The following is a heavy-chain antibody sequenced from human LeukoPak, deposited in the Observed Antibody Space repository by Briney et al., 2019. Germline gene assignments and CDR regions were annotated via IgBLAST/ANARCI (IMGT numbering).Heavy chain of an antibody. J-gene: IGHJ4*02. CDR2: IYSGGST. Sequence: PGGSLRLSCAASGFTVSSNYMSWVRQAPGKGLEWVSVIYSGGSTYYADSVKGRFTISRDNAKNSLYLQMNSLRAEDTAVYYCAKGTKYDILTTYRRSRLLGDYWGQGTLVTVSS. CDR3: AKGTKYDILTTYRRSRLLGDY. V-gene: IGHV3-53*01. D-gene: IGHD3-9*01. CDR1: GFTVSSNY.